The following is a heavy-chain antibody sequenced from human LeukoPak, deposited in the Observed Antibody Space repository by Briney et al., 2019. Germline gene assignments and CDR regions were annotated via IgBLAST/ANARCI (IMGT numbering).Heavy chain of an antibody. CDR2: FDPEDGET. J-gene: IGHJ3*02. CDR1: GGTFSSYA. D-gene: IGHD3-22*01. V-gene: IGHV1-24*01. Sequence: GASVTVSCKASGGTFSSYAISWVRQAPGQGLEWMGGFDPEDGETIYAQKFQGRVTMTEDTSTDTAYMELSSLRSEDTAVYYCATETYYYDSSDPQRAFDIWGQGTMVTVSS. CDR3: ATETYYYDSSDPQRAFDI.